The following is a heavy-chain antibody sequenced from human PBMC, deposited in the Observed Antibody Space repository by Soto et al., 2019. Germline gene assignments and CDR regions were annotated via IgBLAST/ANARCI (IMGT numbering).Heavy chain of an antibody. D-gene: IGHD3-3*01. Sequence: ASVKVSCKASGHTFTSYAMHWVRQAPGQRLEWMGWINAGNGNTKYSQKFQGRVTITRDTSASTAYMELSSLRSEDTAVYYCARAVEYDFSFLVWGQGTTVTVSS. J-gene: IGHJ6*02. CDR1: GHTFTSYA. CDR2: INAGNGNT. CDR3: ARAVEYDFSFLV. V-gene: IGHV1-3*01.